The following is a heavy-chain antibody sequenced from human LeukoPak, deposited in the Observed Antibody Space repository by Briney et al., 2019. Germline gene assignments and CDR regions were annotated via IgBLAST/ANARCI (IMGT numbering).Heavy chain of an antibody. Sequence: SETLSLTCAVYGGSFSGYYWSWIRQPPGKGLEWIGEINHSGSTNYNPSLKSRVTISVDTSKNQFSLKLSSVTAADTAVYFCARGFGVDYDFWSSPFDYWGQGILVIVSS. CDR1: GGSFSGYY. V-gene: IGHV4-34*01. J-gene: IGHJ4*02. CDR3: ARGFGVDYDFWSSPFDY. D-gene: IGHD3-3*01. CDR2: INHSGST.